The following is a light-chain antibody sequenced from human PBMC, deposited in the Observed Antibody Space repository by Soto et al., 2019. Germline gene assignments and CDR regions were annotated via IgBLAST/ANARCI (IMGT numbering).Light chain of an antibody. J-gene: IGLJ3*02. CDR2: GNS. Sequence: QSALTQPPSVSGAPGQTVTISCTGSSSNIGAEYDVNWYRQSPGMAPQLLIYGNSDRPSGVPDRISGSKSGISASLAITGLQAEDESTYFCQSYDSTLSGSVFGGGTQLTVL. CDR3: QSYDSTLSGSV. CDR1: SSNIGAEYD. V-gene: IGLV1-40*01.